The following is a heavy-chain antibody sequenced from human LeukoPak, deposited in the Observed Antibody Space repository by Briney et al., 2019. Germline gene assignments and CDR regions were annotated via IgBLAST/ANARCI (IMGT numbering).Heavy chain of an antibody. J-gene: IGHJ6*02. CDR3: ARGRVYYDILTGYYRRYYYYGMDV. D-gene: IGHD3-9*01. V-gene: IGHV4-34*01. Sequence: SETLSLTCAVYGGSFSGYYWSWIRQPPGKGLEWIGEINHSGSTNYNPSLKSRVTISVDTSKNQFSLKLSSVTAADTAVYYCARGRVYYDILTGYYRRYYYYGMDVWGQGTTVTVSS. CDR2: INHSGST. CDR1: GGSFSGYY.